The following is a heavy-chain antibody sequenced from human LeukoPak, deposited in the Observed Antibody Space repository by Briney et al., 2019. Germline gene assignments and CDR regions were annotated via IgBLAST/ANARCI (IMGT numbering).Heavy chain of an antibody. CDR3: AREGGSVNSSSWWSDYYYYYMDV. J-gene: IGHJ6*03. Sequence: SETLSLTCTVSGGSISSSSYYWGWIRQPPGKGLEWIGSIYYSGSTYYNPSLKSRVTISVDTSKNQFSLKLSSVTAADTAVYYCAREGGSVNSSSWWSDYYYYYMDVWGKGTMVTVSS. CDR1: GGSISSSSYY. CDR2: IYYSGST. V-gene: IGHV4-39*07. D-gene: IGHD6-13*01.